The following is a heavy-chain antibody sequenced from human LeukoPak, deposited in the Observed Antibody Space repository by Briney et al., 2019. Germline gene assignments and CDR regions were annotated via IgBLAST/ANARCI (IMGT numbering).Heavy chain of an antibody. D-gene: IGHD6-13*01. Sequence: GGSLRLSCVASGFTVSNNYMSWVRQAPGKGREWVSVIYSGGSTYYADSVKGRFTISRDNSKNTLYLQMNSLRAEDTAVYYCAREKGNYVDYWGQGTLVTVYS. V-gene: IGHV3-66*02. CDR1: GFTVSNNY. CDR2: IYSGGST. CDR3: AREKGNYVDY. J-gene: IGHJ4*02.